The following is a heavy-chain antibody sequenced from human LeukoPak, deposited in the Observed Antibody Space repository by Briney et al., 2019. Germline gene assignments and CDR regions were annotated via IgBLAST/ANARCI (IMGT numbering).Heavy chain of an antibody. CDR2: ISSSSSTI. J-gene: IGHJ6*04. CDR3: ARGRVLGSPSSDV. Sequence: GGSLRLSCAASGFTFSSYSMNWVRQAPGKGLEWGSYISSSSSTIYYADSVKGRFTISRDNAKNSLYLQMNSLRAEDTAVYYCARGRVLGSPSSDVWGKGTTVTVSS. D-gene: IGHD2-8*01. V-gene: IGHV3-48*01. CDR1: GFTFSSYS.